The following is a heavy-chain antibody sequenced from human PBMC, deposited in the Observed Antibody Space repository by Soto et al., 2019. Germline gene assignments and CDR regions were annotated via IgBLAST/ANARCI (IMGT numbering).Heavy chain of an antibody. CDR3: ARALPSGSSWFDY. V-gene: IGHV4-59*12. J-gene: IGHJ4*02. Sequence: SETLSLTCTVSGGSISSYYWSWIRQPPGKGLEWIGYIYYSGSTNYNPSLKSRVTISVDTSKNQFSLKLSSVTAADTAVYYCARALPSGSSWFDYWGQGTLVTVSS. CDR2: IYYSGST. CDR1: GGSISSYY. D-gene: IGHD6-13*01.